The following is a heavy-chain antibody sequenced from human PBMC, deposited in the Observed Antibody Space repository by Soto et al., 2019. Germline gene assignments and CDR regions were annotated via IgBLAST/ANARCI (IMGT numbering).Heavy chain of an antibody. CDR2: INHSGST. D-gene: IGHD3-10*01. Sequence: SETLSLTCAVYGGSFSGYYWSWIRQPPGKGLEWIGEINHSGSTNYNPSLKSRVTISVDTSKNQFSLKLSSVTAADTAVYYCARELDYGSGSKVEVWGQGTTVTVSS. V-gene: IGHV4-34*01. J-gene: IGHJ6*02. CDR3: ARELDYGSGSKVEV. CDR1: GGSFSGYY.